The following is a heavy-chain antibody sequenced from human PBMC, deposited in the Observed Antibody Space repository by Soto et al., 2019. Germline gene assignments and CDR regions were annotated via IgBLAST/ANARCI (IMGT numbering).Heavy chain of an antibody. CDR1: GFTFSESA. CDR3: TSRRDWTAVDPVDF. Sequence: LRLSCAASGFTFSESAIHWVRQAFGNGLEWVGRIRNKDNNYATAYTASVKGRFTISRDDSKNTVYLQMSSLKIDDTAVYYCTSRRDWTAVDPVDFLCLRSLVPVSS. J-gene: IGHJ4*02. D-gene: IGHD2-21*01. V-gene: IGHV3-73*01. CDR2: IRNKDNNYAT.